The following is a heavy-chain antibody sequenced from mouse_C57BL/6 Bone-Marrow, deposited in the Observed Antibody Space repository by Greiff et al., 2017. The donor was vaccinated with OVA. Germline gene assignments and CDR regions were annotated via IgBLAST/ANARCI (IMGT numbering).Heavy chain of an antibody. CDR2: IWWDDDK. V-gene: IGHV8-8*01. D-gene: IGHD2-5*01. CDR1: GFSLSTFGMG. CDR3: ARIEDSNYFSYWYFDV. J-gene: IGHJ1*03. Sequence: QVTLKESGPGILQPSQTLSLTCSFSGFSLSTFGMGVGWIRQPSGKGLEWLAHIWWDDDKYYNPALKSRLTISKDTSKNQVFLKIANVDTADTATYYCARIEDSNYFSYWYFDVWGTGTTVTVSS.